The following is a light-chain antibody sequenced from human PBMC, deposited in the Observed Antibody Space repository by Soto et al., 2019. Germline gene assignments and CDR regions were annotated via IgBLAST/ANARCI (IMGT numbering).Light chain of an antibody. J-gene: IGKJ1*01. CDR3: QQYNNWPRT. Sequence: EIVMTQSPATLSVSPGERATLSCRASQSVSSNLAWYQQKPGQAPRLLIYGASTRATGIPARFSGSGSGTESTLTISSLQSEDFAVYYWQQYNNWPRTFGRGTKVEIK. CDR1: QSVSSN. V-gene: IGKV3-15*01. CDR2: GAS.